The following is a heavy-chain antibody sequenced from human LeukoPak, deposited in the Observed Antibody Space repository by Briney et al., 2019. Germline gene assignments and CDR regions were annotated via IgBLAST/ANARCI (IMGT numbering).Heavy chain of an antibody. Sequence: SETLSLTCAVYGGSFSGYYWSWIRQPPGKGLEWIGEINHSGSTNYNPSLKSRVTISVDTSQNHFSLKLSSVAAADSAVYYCAGEGNCGGRGVKVDYWGQGTLVTVSS. CDR2: INHSGST. J-gene: IGHJ4*02. D-gene: IGHD3-10*01. CDR3: AGEGNCGGRGVKVDY. CDR1: GGSFSGYY. V-gene: IGHV4-34*01.